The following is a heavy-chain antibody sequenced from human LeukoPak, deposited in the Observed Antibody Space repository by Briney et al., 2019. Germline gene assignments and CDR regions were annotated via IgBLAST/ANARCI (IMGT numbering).Heavy chain of an antibody. Sequence: SETLSLTCTVSGGSISSSSYYWGWIRQPPGKGLEWIGSIYYRGSTYYNPSLKSRVTISVDTSKNQFSLKLSSVTAADTAVYYCARVAEYNWNYWFDPWGQGTLVTVSS. V-gene: IGHV4-39*01. CDR3: ARVAEYNWNYWFDP. CDR2: IYYRGST. J-gene: IGHJ5*02. D-gene: IGHD1-7*01. CDR1: GGSISSSSYY.